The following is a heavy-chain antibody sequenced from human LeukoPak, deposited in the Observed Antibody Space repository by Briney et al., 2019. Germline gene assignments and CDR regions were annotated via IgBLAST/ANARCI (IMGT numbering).Heavy chain of an antibody. CDR3: ARAPRAYCSTTGSCFQDY. V-gene: IGHV4-4*02. CDR2: IFHSGST. Sequence: SETLSLTCAVSGGSISSNNWWGWVRQPPGKGLEWIGEIFHSGSTNYNPSLKSRVTMSVDKSKNRFSLNLTSVTAADTAVYFCARAPRAYCSTTGSCFQDYWGQGTLVTVSP. CDR1: GGSISSNNW. J-gene: IGHJ4*02. D-gene: IGHD2-2*01.